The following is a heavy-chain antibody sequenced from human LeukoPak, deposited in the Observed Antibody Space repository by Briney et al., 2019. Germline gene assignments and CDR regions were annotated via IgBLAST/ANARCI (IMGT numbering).Heavy chain of an antibody. CDR3: ARDRSSVDY. CDR1: GYTFTRYY. J-gene: IGHJ4*02. CDR2: INPNSGGT. Sequence: ASVKVSCQASGYTFTRYYMHWVRQAPGQGLEWMGWINPNSGGTNYAQKFQGRVTMTRDTSISTAYMELSRLRSDDTAVYYCARDRSSVDYWGQGTLVTVSS. D-gene: IGHD6-6*01. V-gene: IGHV1-2*02.